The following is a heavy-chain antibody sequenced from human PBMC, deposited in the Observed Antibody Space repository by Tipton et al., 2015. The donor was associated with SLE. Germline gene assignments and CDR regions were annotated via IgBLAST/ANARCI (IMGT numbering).Heavy chain of an antibody. D-gene: IGHD3-9*01. V-gene: IGHV4-59*04. CDR2: IYHSGST. CDR1: GGSMSIYK. CDR3: AREYFDISTGYPFDY. Sequence: TLSLTCIVSGGSMSIYKWSWIRQTPGKGLEWIGTIYHSGSTYYNPSLKSRVTISVDTSKNQFALKLSSVTAADTAVYYCAREYFDISTGYPFDYWGQGTLVTVSS. J-gene: IGHJ4*02.